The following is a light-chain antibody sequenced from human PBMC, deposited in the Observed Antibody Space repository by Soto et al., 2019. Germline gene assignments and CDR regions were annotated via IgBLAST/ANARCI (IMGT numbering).Light chain of an antibody. CDR3: SSYAGSNNYD. CDR1: SSDVGGYNF. V-gene: IGLV2-8*01. Sequence: QSALTQPPSASGSPGQSVTISCTGTSSDVGGYNFVSWYQQHPGNAPKLMIYEVSKRPSGVPDRFSGSKSGNTASLTVSGLQAEDDADYYCSSYAGSNNYDFGTGTKLTVL. CDR2: EVS. J-gene: IGLJ1*01.